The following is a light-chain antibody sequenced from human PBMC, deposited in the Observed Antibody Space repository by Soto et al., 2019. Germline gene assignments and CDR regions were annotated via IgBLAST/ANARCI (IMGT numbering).Light chain of an antibody. CDR2: DVS. CDR1: SSDVGGYHY. CDR3: SSYTSSSTLV. Sequence: QSALPQPASVSGSPGQSITISCTGTSSDVGGYHYVSWYQQHPGKAPKLMIYDVSNRPSGVSNRFSGSKSGNTASLTISGLQAEDEADYYCSSYTSSSTLVFGGGTKLTVL. V-gene: IGLV2-14*01. J-gene: IGLJ2*01.